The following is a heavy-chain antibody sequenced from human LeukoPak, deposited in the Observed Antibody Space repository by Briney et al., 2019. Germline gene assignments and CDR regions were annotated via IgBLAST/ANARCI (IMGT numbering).Heavy chain of an antibody. CDR1: GFTFSDYY. CDR3: ATLYGGSLDY. D-gene: IGHD5-12*01. J-gene: IGHJ4*02. V-gene: IGHV3-11*04. Sequence: GGSLRLSCAASGFTFSDYYMSWIRQAPGKGLEWVSYISTSGTTTYYGDSVKGRFTISRDNAKNSLYPQMNNLRAEDTAVYYCATLYGGSLDYWGQGTLVTVSS. CDR2: ISTSGTTT.